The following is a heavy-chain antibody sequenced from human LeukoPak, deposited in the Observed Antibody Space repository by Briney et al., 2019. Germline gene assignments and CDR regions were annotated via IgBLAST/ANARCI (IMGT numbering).Heavy chain of an antibody. CDR2: IYTSGST. V-gene: IGHV4-61*02. CDR1: GGSISSGSYY. CDR3: ARGWGAF. Sequence: PSETLSLTCTVSGGSISSGSYYWSWIRQPAGKGLEWIGRIYTSGSTNYNPSLKSRVTISVDTSKNQFSLKLSSVTAADTAVYYCARGWGAFWGQGTLVTVSS. D-gene: IGHD1-26*01. J-gene: IGHJ4*02.